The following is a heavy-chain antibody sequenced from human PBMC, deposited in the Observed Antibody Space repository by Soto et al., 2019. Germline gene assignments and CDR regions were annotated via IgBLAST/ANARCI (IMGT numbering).Heavy chain of an antibody. CDR3: VSTYYYDSSGLIDY. D-gene: IGHD3-22*01. CDR2: FYNSGRA. J-gene: IGHJ4*02. V-gene: IGHV4-30-4*08. Sequence: SETLSLTCTVSGGSISSGGYYWSWIRQHPGKGLEWVGYFYNSGRAYYNPSLKSRLNISVDTSKNQFYLKLSSVTAADTAVYYCVSTYYYDSSGLIDYWGQGTLVTVSS. CDR1: GGSISSGGYY.